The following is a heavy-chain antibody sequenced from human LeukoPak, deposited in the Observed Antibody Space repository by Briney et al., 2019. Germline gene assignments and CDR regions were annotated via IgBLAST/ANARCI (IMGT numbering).Heavy chain of an antibody. D-gene: IGHD3-3*01. CDR3: ARQLAHYDFWSGYYYYYYMDA. CDR1: GGSISSYY. Sequence: PETLSLTCTVSGGSISSYYWSWIRQPPGKGLEWIGYIYTSGSANYNPSLKSRVTISVDTSKNQFSLKLSSVTAADTAVYYCARQLAHYDFWSGYYYYYYMDAWGKGTTVTVSS. J-gene: IGHJ6*03. V-gene: IGHV4-4*09. CDR2: IYTSGSA.